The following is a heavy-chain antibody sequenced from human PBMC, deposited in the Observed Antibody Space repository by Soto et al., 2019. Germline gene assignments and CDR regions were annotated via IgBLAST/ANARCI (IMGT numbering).Heavy chain of an antibody. CDR1: GFTFSSYG. CDR2: IWYDGSNK. D-gene: IGHD6-13*01. CDR3: ARKSRDYYYYYMDV. Sequence: QVQLVESGGGVVQPGRSLRLSCAASGFTFSSYGMHWVRQAPGKGLEWVAVIWYDGSNKYYADSVKGRFTISRDNSKNTLYLQMNNLRAEDTAVYYCARKSRDYYYYYMDVWGKGTTVTVSS. J-gene: IGHJ6*03. V-gene: IGHV3-33*01.